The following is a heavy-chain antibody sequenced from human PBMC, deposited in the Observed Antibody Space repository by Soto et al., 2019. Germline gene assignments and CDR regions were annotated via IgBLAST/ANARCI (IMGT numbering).Heavy chain of an antibody. J-gene: IGHJ5*02. Sequence: GGSLRPSCAASGFNFDDYAMHWVRQAPGKGLEWVAGITWNSGNLAYADSVKGRFTISRDNAKDSLYLQMNSLTPEDTAFYYCAKDHLGGAMAVPFFDPWGQGALVTVSS. D-gene: IGHD3-16*01. CDR1: GFNFDDYA. CDR2: ITWNSGNL. CDR3: AKDHLGGAMAVPFFDP. V-gene: IGHV3-9*01.